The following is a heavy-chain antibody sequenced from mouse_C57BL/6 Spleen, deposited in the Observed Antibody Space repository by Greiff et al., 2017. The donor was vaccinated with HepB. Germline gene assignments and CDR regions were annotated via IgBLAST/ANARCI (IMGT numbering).Heavy chain of an antibody. J-gene: IGHJ3*01. CDR2: IYPGSGST. CDR1: GYTFTSYW. Sequence: AQLQQPGAELVKPGASVKMSCKASGYTFTSYWITWVKQRPGQGLEWIGDIYPGSGSTNYNEKFKSKATLTVDTSSSTAYMQLSSLTSEDSTVYYCARYLFAYWGQGTLVTVSA. V-gene: IGHV1-55*01. CDR3: ARYLFAY.